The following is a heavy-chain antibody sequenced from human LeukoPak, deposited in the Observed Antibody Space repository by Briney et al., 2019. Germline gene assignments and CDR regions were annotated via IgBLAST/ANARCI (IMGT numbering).Heavy chain of an antibody. CDR1: GYTFTSYD. D-gene: IGHD6-19*01. J-gene: IGHJ6*03. V-gene: IGHV1-8*01. CDR2: MNPNSGNT. Sequence: ASVKVSCKASGYTFTSYDINWVRQATGQGLEWMGWMNPNSGNTGYAQKLQGRVTMTTDTSTSTAYMELRSLRSDDTAVYYCARWAGVYYYYYYMDVWGKGTTVTVSS. CDR3: ARWAGVYYYYYYMDV.